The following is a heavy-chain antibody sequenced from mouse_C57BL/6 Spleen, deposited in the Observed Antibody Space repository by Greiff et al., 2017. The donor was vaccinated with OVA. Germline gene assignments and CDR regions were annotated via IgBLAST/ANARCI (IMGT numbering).Heavy chain of an antibody. J-gene: IGHJ2*01. V-gene: IGHV5-9*01. CDR2: ISGGGGNT. CDR3: ARHLDY. Sequence: DVMLVESGGGLVKPGGSLKLSCAASGFTFSSYTMSWVRQTPEKRLEWVATISGGGGNTYYPDSVKGRFTISRDNAKNTLYLQMSSLRSEDTALYYCARHLDYWGQGTTLTVSS. CDR1: GFTFSSYT.